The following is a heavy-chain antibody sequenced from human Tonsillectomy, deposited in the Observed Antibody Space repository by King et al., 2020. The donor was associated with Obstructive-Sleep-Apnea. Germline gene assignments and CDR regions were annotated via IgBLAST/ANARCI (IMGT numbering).Heavy chain of an antibody. CDR3: ARGLSGRDLRGYFLGTS. J-gene: IGHJ4*02. V-gene: IGHV3-9*01. CDR1: GFTFDDYA. D-gene: IGHD2-15*01. CDR2: ISWNGYNI. Sequence: DVQLVESGGGLVQPGRSLRVSCAASGFTFDDYAMHRVRQPPGKGLEWVSGISWNGYNIGYADSVKGRFTISRDNAKNSLYLQMNSLRDEDTALYYCARGLSGRDLRGYFLGTSWGQGILVTVSS.